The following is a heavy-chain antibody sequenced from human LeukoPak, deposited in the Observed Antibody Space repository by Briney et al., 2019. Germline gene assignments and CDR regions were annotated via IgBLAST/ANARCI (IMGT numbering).Heavy chain of an antibody. V-gene: IGHV3-23*01. Sequence: GGSLRLSCAASGFTFSSYAMSWVRQAPGKGLEWVSAISGSGGSTYYADSVKGRFTISRDNSKNTLYLQMNSLRAEGTAVYYCAKDPHPVVADTRFDYWGQGTLVTVSS. J-gene: IGHJ4*02. CDR3: AKDPHPVVADTRFDY. CDR2: ISGSGGST. D-gene: IGHD2-15*01. CDR1: GFTFSSYA.